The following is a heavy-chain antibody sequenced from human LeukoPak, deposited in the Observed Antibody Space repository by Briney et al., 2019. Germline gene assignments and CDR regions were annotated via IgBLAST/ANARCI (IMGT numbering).Heavy chain of an antibody. J-gene: IGHJ4*02. Sequence: GGPLRLLCAASGFTFSNYWMHGARQAPGKGLVGVSSIGSEGSGASYAASVKGRLTLSRDPAKNTLHLQMNSLRAEDTAVYYCASGGGRVVGDYWGQGTLVTVSS. CDR1: GFTFSNYW. CDR3: ASGGGRVVGDY. CDR2: IGSEGSGA. D-gene: IGHD1-26*01. V-gene: IGHV3-74*01.